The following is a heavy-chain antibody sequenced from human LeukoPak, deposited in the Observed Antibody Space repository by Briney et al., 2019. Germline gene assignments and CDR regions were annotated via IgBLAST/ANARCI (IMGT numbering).Heavy chain of an antibody. Sequence: QPGRSPRLSCAASGFTFSSYAMHWVCQAPGKGLEGVAVISYDGSNKYYADSVKGRFTISRDNSKNTLYLQMNSLRAEDTAVYYCARGKGEYFDYWGQGTLVTVSS. CDR3: ARGKGEYFDY. D-gene: IGHD3-16*01. CDR1: GFTFSSYA. J-gene: IGHJ4*02. CDR2: ISYDGSNK. V-gene: IGHV3-30*04.